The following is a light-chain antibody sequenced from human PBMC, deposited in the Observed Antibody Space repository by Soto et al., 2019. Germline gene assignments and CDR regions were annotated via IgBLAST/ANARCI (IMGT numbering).Light chain of an antibody. V-gene: IGLV1-51*01. Sequence: QSVLTQPPSVSAAPGQKVTVSCSGSRSNIGNNYVSWYQHLPGTAPKLLIYDNDKRPSGIPDRFSASKSGTSAILGITGLQTGDEADYYCEAWDSSLSAGVFGGGTKLTVL. CDR1: RSNIGNNY. CDR2: DND. CDR3: EAWDSSLSAGV. J-gene: IGLJ3*02.